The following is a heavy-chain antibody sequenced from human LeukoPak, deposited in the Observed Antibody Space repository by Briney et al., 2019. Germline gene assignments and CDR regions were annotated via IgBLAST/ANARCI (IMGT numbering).Heavy chain of an antibody. CDR1: GGSISSSSYY. Sequence: SETLSLTCTVSGGSISSSSYYWGWIRQPPGKGLEWIGSIYYSGSTYYNPSLKSRVTISVDTSKNQFSLKLSSVTAADTAVYYCARGVAARPWIVARTNWFDPWGQGTLVTVSS. D-gene: IGHD6-6*01. CDR3: ARGVAARPWIVARTNWFDP. CDR2: IYYSGST. V-gene: IGHV4-39*07. J-gene: IGHJ5*02.